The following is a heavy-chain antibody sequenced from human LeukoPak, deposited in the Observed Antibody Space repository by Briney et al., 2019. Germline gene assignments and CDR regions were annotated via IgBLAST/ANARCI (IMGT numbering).Heavy chain of an antibody. J-gene: IGHJ5*02. CDR2: IYTSGSP. D-gene: IGHD3-10*01. CDR1: GGSISSYY. V-gene: IGHV4-4*07. CDR3: ARVNYGSGSYSYPNWFDP. Sequence: PSETLSLTCTVPGGSISSYYWSWIRQPAGKGLEWIGRIYTSGSPNYNPSLKSRVTMPVDTSKNQFSLKLSSVTAADTAVYYCARVNYGSGSYSYPNWFDPWGQGTLVTVSS.